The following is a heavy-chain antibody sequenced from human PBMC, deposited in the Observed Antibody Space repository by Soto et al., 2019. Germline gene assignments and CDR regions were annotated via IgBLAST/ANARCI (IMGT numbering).Heavy chain of an antibody. CDR3: ARHVAAVAPIGY. D-gene: IGHD6-13*01. V-gene: IGHV4-59*08. CDR1: GGSVSSFY. CDR2: IYYSGST. Sequence: SETLSLTCTVSGGSVSSFYWSWIRQPPGKGLEWIGYIYYSGSTNYNPSLKSRASISQDTSKNQFSLQLSSVAAADTAVYYCARHVAAVAPIGYWGPGTLVTVSS. J-gene: IGHJ4*02.